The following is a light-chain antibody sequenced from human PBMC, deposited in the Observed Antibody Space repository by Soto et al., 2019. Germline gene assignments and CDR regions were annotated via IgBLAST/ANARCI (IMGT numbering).Light chain of an antibody. CDR3: QQYTTFSLWT. CDR1: QSISNG. V-gene: IGKV1-5*03. Sequence: IQMPLSPYTLAASVGDRVAVTCRASQSISNGLAWYHLKPGKAAKLLIDAAFSVDSGVPSRFSGTGSGIEFTLIIRSLHPADFGRYYCQQYTTFSLWTFGQGTKVDIK. J-gene: IGKJ1*01. CDR2: AAF.